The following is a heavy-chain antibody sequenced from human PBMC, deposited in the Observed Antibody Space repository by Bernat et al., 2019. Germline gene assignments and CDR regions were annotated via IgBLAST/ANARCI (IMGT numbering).Heavy chain of an antibody. J-gene: IGHJ3*02. Sequence: QVQLVQSGAEVKKPGSSVKVSCKASGGTFSSYAISWVRQAPGQGLEWMGGIIPIFGTANYAQKFQGRVTITADESTSTAYMELSSLRSEDTAVYYCARAKEEYYCTNGVCYSGDAFDIWGQGTMVTVSS. V-gene: IGHV1-69*01. CDR1: GGTFSSYA. CDR2: IIPIFGTA. D-gene: IGHD2-8*01. CDR3: ARAKEEYYCTNGVCYSGDAFDI.